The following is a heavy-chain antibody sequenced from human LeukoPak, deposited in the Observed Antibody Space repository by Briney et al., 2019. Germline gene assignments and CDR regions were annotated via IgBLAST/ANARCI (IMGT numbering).Heavy chain of an antibody. CDR1: GYTFTGYY. D-gene: IGHD6-13*01. V-gene: IGHV1-2*02. Sequence: ASVKVSCKASGYTFTGYYMHWVRQAPGQGLEWMGWINPNSGGTNYAQKFQGRVTMTRDTSISTAYMELSRLRSDDTAVYYCARGGISTAVGVGLFDYWGQGTLVTVSS. CDR2: INPNSGGT. CDR3: ARGGISTAVGVGLFDY. J-gene: IGHJ4*02.